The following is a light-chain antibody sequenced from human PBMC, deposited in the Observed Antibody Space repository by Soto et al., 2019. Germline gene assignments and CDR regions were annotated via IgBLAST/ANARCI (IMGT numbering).Light chain of an antibody. CDR1: QSLLHINGYNY. J-gene: IGKJ3*01. CDR2: LGS. V-gene: IGKV2-28*01. CDR3: MQALQTPLT. Sequence: DIVMTQSPLSLPVTPGEPASISCRSSQSLLHINGYNYLDWYLQKPGQSPQLLIYLGSNRASGVPDRFSGSGSGTDFTLIISRVEAEDVGVYYCMQALQTPLTFGPGTKVDIK.